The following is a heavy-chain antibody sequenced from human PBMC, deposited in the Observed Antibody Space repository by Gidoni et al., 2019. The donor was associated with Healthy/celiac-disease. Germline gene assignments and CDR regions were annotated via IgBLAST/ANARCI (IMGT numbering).Heavy chain of an antibody. D-gene: IGHD2-2*01. CDR1: GFAFISFG. CDR2: IAYDGSNQ. Sequence: QVQLVESGGGVVQPGRSLKPSWSASGFAFISFGIHWVRQAPGKGLEWVAVIAYDGSNQYYADSVKGRFTISRDNSKNTLYLQMNSLRTEDTAVYYCAKTAGSKSLGYYGMDVWGQGTTVTVSS. J-gene: IGHJ6*02. V-gene: IGHV3-30*18. CDR3: AKTAGSKSLGYYGMDV.